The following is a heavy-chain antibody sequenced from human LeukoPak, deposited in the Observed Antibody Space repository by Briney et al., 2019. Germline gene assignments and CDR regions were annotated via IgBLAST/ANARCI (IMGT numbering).Heavy chain of an antibody. D-gene: IGHD2-2*01. V-gene: IGHV4-34*01. CDR1: GGSFSGYY. Sequence: SETLSLTCAVYGGSFSGYYWSWIRQPPGKGLEWIGEINHSGSTNYNPSLKRRVTISVDTSKNQFSLKLSSVTAADTAVYYCARGIVVVPAASFDYWGQGTLVTVSS. CDR3: ARGIVVVPAASFDY. J-gene: IGHJ4*02. CDR2: INHSGST.